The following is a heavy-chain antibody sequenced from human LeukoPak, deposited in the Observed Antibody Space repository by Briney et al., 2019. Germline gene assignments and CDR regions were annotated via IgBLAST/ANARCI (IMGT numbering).Heavy chain of an antibody. J-gene: IGHJ4*02. Sequence: NSSETLSLTCTVSGGSISSSSYYWGWIRQPAGKGLEWIGSIYYSGSTYYNPSLKSRVTISVDTSKNQFSLKLSSVTAADTAVYYCARRQDTAMVAFDYWGQGTLVTVSS. CDR1: GGSISSSSYY. V-gene: IGHV4-39*01. D-gene: IGHD5-18*01. CDR2: IYYSGST. CDR3: ARRQDTAMVAFDY.